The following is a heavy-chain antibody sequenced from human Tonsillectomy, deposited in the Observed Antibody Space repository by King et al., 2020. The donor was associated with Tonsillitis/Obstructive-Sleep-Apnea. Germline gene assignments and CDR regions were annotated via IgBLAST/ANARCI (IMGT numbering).Heavy chain of an antibody. V-gene: IGHV3-48*02. Sequence: VQLVESGGGLVQQGGSLRLSCAASGFTFSGYSMNWVRQAPGKGLEWLSYISGSGDTIYHADSVKGRFTISRDNARNSLYLQMNSLRDEDTAVYYCARPGGRSITGTFVAFDVWGQGTLVTVSS. CDR2: ISGSGDTI. D-gene: IGHD1-7*01. CDR1: GFTFSGYS. J-gene: IGHJ3*01. CDR3: ARPGGRSITGTFVAFDV.